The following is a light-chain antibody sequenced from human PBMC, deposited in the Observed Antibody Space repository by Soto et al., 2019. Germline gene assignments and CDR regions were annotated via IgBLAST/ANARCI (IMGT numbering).Light chain of an antibody. CDR1: QNIGRS. Sequence: DIQMTQSPSTLSASVGDRVTITCRASQNIGRSLAWYQQKPGKAPKVLIYQASSLDSGVPSRFSGSGSGTEFTLTISTLQPDDFATYYCKQYEYYWTFGQGTKVDIK. CDR3: KQYEYYWT. J-gene: IGKJ1*01. V-gene: IGKV1-5*03. CDR2: QAS.